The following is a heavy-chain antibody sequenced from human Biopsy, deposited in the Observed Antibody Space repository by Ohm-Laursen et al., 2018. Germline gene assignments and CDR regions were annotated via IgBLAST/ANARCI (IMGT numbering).Heavy chain of an antibody. V-gene: IGHV4-59*12. D-gene: IGHD3-22*01. J-gene: IGHJ6*02. CDR3: VRGVDYYDPYHYYALDV. CDR1: GGSISNYF. CDR2: FRFEDRT. Sequence: SETLSLTCSVSGGSISNYFWTWIRQPPGKGLEWIGYFRFEDRTNYNPSLKSRVTISVDTSKNQFSLKVRSVTAADTAVYYCVRGVDYYDPYHYYALDVWGQGTTVTVSS.